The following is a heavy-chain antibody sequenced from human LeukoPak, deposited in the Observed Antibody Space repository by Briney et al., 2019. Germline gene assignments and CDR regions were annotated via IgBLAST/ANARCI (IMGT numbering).Heavy chain of an antibody. CDR3: ARGSVAGPIRMGYFQH. J-gene: IGHJ1*01. D-gene: IGHD6-19*01. CDR2: INPSGGST. Sequence: ASVKVSCKASGYTFTSYYMHWVRQAPGQGLEWMGIINPSGGSTSYAQKFQGRVTMTRDTSTSTVYMELSSLRSEDTAVYYCARGSVAGPIRMGYFQHWGQGTLVTVSS. V-gene: IGHV1-46*01. CDR1: GYTFTSYY.